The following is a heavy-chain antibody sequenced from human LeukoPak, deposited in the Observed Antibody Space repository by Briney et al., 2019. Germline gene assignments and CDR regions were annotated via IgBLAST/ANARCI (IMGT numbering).Heavy chain of an antibody. CDR2: LHFSGTP. D-gene: IGHD2-21*01. J-gene: IGHJ4*02. CDR1: DDSISTNNYS. V-gene: IGHV4-39*01. CDR3: TRGGDVCKLGNF. Sequence: SETLTLTCTVSDDSISTNNYSWSWIRQPPGKGLEWVGTLHFSGTPYYSPSLNSRVSISVDTSKNQFSLMLKSVTATDTAVYYCTRGGDVCKLGNFWGQGTLVTVSS.